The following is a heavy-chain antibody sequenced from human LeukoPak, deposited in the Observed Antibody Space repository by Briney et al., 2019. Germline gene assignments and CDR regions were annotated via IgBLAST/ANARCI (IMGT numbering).Heavy chain of an antibody. CDR3: ATTEY. CDR1: GFTFSSHS. V-gene: IGHV3-21*01. J-gene: IGHJ4*02. Sequence: PGGSLRLSCAASGFTFSSHSLNWVRQAPGKGLEWVSSISSTSDYIYYADSVKGRFTISRDNAKNSLYLQMNSLRAEDTAIYYCATTEYWGQGTLVTVSS. CDR2: ISSTSDYI.